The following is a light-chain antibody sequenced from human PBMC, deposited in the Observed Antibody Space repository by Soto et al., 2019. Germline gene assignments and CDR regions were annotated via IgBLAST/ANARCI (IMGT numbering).Light chain of an antibody. CDR2: AAS. J-gene: IGKJ4*01. CDR3: QKRSNWPLT. Sequence: EIVLTQSPATLSLAPGERSTLSCRASQSVSSSLAWYQQKTGQAPRILIYAASHRATGIPTRLSGSGSGTDLNLTISRLEPEDFAVYYCQKRSNWPLTCGGGTKVDIK. V-gene: IGKV3-11*01. CDR1: QSVSSS.